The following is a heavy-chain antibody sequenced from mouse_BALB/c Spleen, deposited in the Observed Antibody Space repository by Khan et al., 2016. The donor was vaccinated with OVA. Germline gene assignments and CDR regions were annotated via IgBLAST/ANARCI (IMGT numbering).Heavy chain of an antibody. CDR3: VRGGITTGYFDY. D-gene: IGHD1-1*01. J-gene: IGHJ2*01. V-gene: IGHV1-87*01. CDR2: IYPGDGNT. CDR1: GYTFTSYW. Sequence: FQLQQSGTELARPGASVKLSYKASGYTFTSYWMQWVKQRPGQGLEWIGAIYPGDGNTRYTQKFKGKATLTADKSSSTAYMQLSSLASEDSAVYFCVRGGITTGYFDYWGQGTTLTVSS.